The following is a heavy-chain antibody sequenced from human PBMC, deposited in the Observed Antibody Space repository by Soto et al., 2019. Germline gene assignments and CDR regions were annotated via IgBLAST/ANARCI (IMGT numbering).Heavy chain of an antibody. Sequence: GESLKISCKGSGYSFTNYWIGWVRQMPGKGLEWMGIIYPGDSDTRYGPSFQGQVTISADKSISTAYLQWSSLKASDTAMYYCATQPQLALYDYWGQGTLVTVSS. D-gene: IGHD2-2*01. V-gene: IGHV5-51*01. CDR3: ATQPQLALYDY. CDR2: IYPGDSDT. J-gene: IGHJ4*02. CDR1: GYSFTNYW.